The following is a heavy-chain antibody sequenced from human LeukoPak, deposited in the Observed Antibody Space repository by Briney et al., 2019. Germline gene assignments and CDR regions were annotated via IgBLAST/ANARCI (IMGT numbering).Heavy chain of an antibody. D-gene: IGHD5-12*01. CDR1: GFTFSSYA. J-gene: IGHJ4*02. Sequence: HPGGSLRLSCTASGFTFSSYAMSWVRQAPGKGLEWVSAISGSGGSTYYADSVKGRFTISRDNSKNTLYLQMNSLRAEDTAVYYCAKDQGYSGYANDYWGQGTLVTVSS. V-gene: IGHV3-23*01. CDR3: AKDQGYSGYANDY. CDR2: ISGSGGST.